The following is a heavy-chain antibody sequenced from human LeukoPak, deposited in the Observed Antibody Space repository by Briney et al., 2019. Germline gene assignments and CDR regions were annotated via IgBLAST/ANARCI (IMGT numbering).Heavy chain of an antibody. CDR2: ISYDGSNK. D-gene: IGHD3-22*01. J-gene: IGHJ6*02. V-gene: IGHV3-30*03. CDR1: GFTFSSYG. CDR3: ARAQYYDSTTGGGMDV. Sequence: GGSLRLSYAASGFTFSSYGMHWVRQAPGKGLEWVAVISYDGSNKYYADSVKGRFTISRDNSKNTLYLQMNSLRTEDTAVYYCARAQYYDSTTGGGMDVWGQGTTVTVSS.